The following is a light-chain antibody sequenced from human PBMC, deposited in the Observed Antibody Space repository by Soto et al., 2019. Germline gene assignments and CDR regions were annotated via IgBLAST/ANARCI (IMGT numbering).Light chain of an antibody. CDR1: NSNIGNNY. Sequence: QSVLTQPPSVSAAPGQKVTISCSGSNSNIGNNYVSWYQQLPGTAPKLLIYDNNQRPSEIPDRFSGSKSGTSATLGITGLQTGDEADYYCASWDGSLSAVMFGGGTKLTVL. CDR3: ASWDGSLSAVM. J-gene: IGLJ3*02. CDR2: DNN. V-gene: IGLV1-51*01.